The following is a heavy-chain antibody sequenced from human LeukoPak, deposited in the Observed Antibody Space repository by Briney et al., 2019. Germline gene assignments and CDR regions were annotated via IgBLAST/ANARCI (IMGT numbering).Heavy chain of an antibody. CDR3: AREDVGATASSFDY. J-gene: IGHJ4*02. D-gene: IGHD1-26*01. V-gene: IGHV1-18*01. CDR1: GYTFTSYG. Sequence: GASVKVSCKASGYTFTSYGISWVRQAPGQGLEWMGWISAYNGNTNYAQKFQGRVTITADKSTSTAYMELSSLRSEDTAVYYCAREDVGATASSFDYWGQGTLVTVSS. CDR2: ISAYNGNT.